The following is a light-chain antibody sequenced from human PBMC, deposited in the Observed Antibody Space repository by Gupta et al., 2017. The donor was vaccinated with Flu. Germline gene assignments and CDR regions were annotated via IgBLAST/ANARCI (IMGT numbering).Light chain of an antibody. CDR2: DDY. J-gene: IGLJ3*02. CDR3: QVWDTSSDWV. Sequence: SYVLTQPPSVSVAPGQTARITCGVTNIVTKSVHWYQQKPGQAPVLVVYDDYDRPSGIPERFSGSNFGNTATLTISRVEAGDGADYYCQVWDTSSDWVFGGGTKLTVL. V-gene: IGLV3-21*02. CDR1: NIVTKS.